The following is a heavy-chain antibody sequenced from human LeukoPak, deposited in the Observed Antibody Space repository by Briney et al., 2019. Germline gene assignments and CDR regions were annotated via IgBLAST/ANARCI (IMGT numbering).Heavy chain of an antibody. J-gene: IGHJ4*02. D-gene: IGHD2-15*01. Sequence: GGSLRLSCAASGFTFSSYGMHWVRQAPGKGLEWVAVISYDGSNKYYADSVKGRFTISRDNSKNTQYLQMNSLRAEDTAVYYCAKNSIVVVVAATLDYWGQGTLVTVSS. CDR3: AKNSIVVVVAATLDY. CDR1: GFTFSSYG. CDR2: ISYDGSNK. V-gene: IGHV3-30*18.